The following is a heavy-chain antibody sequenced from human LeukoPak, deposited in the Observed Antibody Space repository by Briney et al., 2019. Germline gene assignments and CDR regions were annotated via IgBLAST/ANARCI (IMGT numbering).Heavy chain of an antibody. D-gene: IGHD3-10*02. CDR2: ISASGGST. CDR3: AELGITMIGGV. CDR1: GFTFSSYA. Sequence: GGSLRLSCAASGFTFSSYAMSWVRQAPGKGLEWVSGISASGGSTYYADSVKGRFTIARDNFKNTLYLQMNSLRAEDTAVYYCAELGITMIGGVWGKGTTVTISS. J-gene: IGHJ6*04. V-gene: IGHV3-23*01.